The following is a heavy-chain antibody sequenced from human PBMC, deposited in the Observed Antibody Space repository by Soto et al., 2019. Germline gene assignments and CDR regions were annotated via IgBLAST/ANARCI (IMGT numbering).Heavy chain of an antibody. CDR1: GFAFSDAS. V-gene: IGHV3-15*01. CDR2: IKTKSSGGTT. Sequence: DVQLVESGGDLVKPGGSLRLSCAASGFAFSDASMSWVRQAPGKGLEWVGRIKTKSSGGTTDYAAPVKSRITISRDDSKNTVYLQMDSLKAEDTAVYSCTPLASGHYGYDFWGQGTLVTVSS. CDR3: TPLASGHYGYDF. J-gene: IGHJ4*02. D-gene: IGHD3-3*01.